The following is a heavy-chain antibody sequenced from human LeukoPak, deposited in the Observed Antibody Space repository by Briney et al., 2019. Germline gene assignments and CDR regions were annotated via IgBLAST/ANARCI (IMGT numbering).Heavy chain of an antibody. CDR3: ARGRSGYSYAFDS. Sequence: SETLSLTCTVSGASISSYYWSWIRQPPGRGLEWIGYIYYSGSTNYSPSLNSRVTISIDTSKNQFFLRLRSVTAADTAIYYCARGRSGYSYAFDSWGQGTLFTVSS. V-gene: IGHV4-59*01. D-gene: IGHD5-18*01. CDR2: IYYSGST. CDR1: GASISSYY. J-gene: IGHJ4*02.